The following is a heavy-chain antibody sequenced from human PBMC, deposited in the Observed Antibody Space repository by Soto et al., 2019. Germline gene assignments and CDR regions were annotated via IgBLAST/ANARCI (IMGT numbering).Heavy chain of an antibody. J-gene: IGHJ4*02. CDR2: ISYSGST. CDR3: ASSTIAARLVY. Sequence: SETLSLTCTVSSGSISSGGYYWSWIRQHPGKGLEWIGYISYSGSTYYNPSLKSRVAICVDTSENQFSLKLSSVTAADTAVYYCASSTIAARLVYWGQGTLVTVSS. CDR1: SGSISSGGYY. V-gene: IGHV4-31*03. D-gene: IGHD6-6*01.